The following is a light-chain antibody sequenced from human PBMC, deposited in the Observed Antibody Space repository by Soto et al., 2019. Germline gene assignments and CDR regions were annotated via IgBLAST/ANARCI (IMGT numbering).Light chain of an antibody. V-gene: IGKV3-20*01. CDR2: GAS. CDR1: QSVSSSY. CDR3: HQCGGPPHT. Sequence: EIVLTQSPGTLSLSPGERATLSCRASQSVSSSYLAWYQQKPGQAPRLLVYGASSRATGIPDRFSGSGSGTDFTLTISGLQPEDFAVYICHQCGGPPHTFGQGTKLEI. J-gene: IGKJ2*01.